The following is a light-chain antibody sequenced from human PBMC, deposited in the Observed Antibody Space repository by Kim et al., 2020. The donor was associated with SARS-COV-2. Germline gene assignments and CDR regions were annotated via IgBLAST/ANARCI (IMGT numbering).Light chain of an antibody. CDR1: QSLLDTDAKTF. Sequence: DIVMTQTPLSLSVTLGQPASISCKSSQSLLDTDAKTFLSWYLQKPGQPPQLLIYEVSHRFSGVPDRFSGSGSGTDFTLKISRVGAEGVGVYFSMRSLHLPYSFCQETKLEIK. J-gene: IGKJ2*03. CDR2: EVS. CDR3: MRSLHLPYS. V-gene: IGKV2D-29*01.